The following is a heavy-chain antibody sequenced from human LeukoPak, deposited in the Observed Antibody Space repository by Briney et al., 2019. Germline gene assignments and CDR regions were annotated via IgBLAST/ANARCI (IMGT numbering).Heavy chain of an antibody. CDR3: ARDMDIVVVPAAIGY. CDR1: GYSISSGYY. CDR2: IYHSGST. J-gene: IGHJ4*02. V-gene: IGHV4-38-2*02. D-gene: IGHD2-2*03. Sequence: KPSETLSLTCAVSGYSISSGYYWGWIRPPPGKGLEWIGSIYHSGSTYYNPSLKSRVTISVDTSKNQFSLKQSSVTAADTAVYYCARDMDIVVVPAAIGYWGQGNLVTVSS.